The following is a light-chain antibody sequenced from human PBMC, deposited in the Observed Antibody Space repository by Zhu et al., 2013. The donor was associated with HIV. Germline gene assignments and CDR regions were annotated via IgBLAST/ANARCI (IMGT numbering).Light chain of an antibody. CDR1: QSVGSH. V-gene: IGKV3-20*01. J-gene: IGKJ1*01. Sequence: EIVLTQSPATLSLSPGERATLSCRASQSVGSHLAWYQQKRGQGPRLLIYGASSRATGIPDRFSGSGSGTDFTLTISRLEPEDFAVYYCQQYGSSPRTFGQGTKVEIK. CDR3: QQYGSSPRT. CDR2: GAS.